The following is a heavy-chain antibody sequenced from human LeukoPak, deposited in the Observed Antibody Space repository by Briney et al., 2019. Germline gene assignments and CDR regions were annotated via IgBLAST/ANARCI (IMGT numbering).Heavy chain of an antibody. J-gene: IGHJ5*02. CDR3: ARRGSGWYT. CDR2: INHSGST. D-gene: IGHD6-19*01. V-gene: IGHV4-34*01. CDR1: GGSFSGYH. Sequence: SETLSLTCDVYGGSFSGYHWSWIRQPPGKGLEWIGEINHSGSTNYNPSLKSRVTISVDTSKNQFSLKLSSVTAADTAVYYCARRGSGWYTWGQGTLVTVSS.